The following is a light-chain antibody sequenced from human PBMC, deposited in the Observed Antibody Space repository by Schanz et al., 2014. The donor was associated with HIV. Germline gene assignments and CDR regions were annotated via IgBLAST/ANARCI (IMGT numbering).Light chain of an antibody. V-gene: IGLV2-14*03. CDR1: SSDVGGDNF. CDR2: DVT. CDR3: SSYAGSTV. Sequence: QSVLTQPASVSGSPGQSISISCAGTSSDVGGDNFVSWYQQHPGRAPKLLVYDVTNRPSGVPDRFSGSKSGNTASLTVSGLQAEDEADYYCSSYAGSTVFGGGTKLTVL. J-gene: IGLJ2*01.